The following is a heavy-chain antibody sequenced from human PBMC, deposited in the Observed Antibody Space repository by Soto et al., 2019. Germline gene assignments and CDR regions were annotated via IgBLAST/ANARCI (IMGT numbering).Heavy chain of an antibody. CDR3: VRDDPGLGMDS. D-gene: IGHD1-26*01. V-gene: IGHV3-48*04. J-gene: IGHJ4*02. CDR1: GFTFSSYS. CDR2: ISSSSNTI. Sequence: GGSLRLSCAASGFTFSSYSMNWVRQAPGKGLEWVSYISSSSNTIYYADSVKGRFTISRDNAKNTLYLQMNSLRVEDTAVYFCVRDDPGLGMDSWGLGTLVTVS.